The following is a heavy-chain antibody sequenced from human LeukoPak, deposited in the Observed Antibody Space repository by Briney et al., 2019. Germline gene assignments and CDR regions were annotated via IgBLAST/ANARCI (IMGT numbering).Heavy chain of an antibody. CDR2: INPNSGGT. V-gene: IGHV1-2*02. CDR3: ARGRRYCSSTSCYRGYNWFDP. Sequence: ASVKVSCKASGYTFTGYYMHWVRQAPGQGLEWMGWINPNSGGTNYAQKFQGRVTMTRDTSISTAYMELSRLRSEDTAVYYCARGRRYCSSTSCYRGYNWFDPWGQGTLVTVSS. CDR1: GYTFTGYY. D-gene: IGHD2-2*01. J-gene: IGHJ5*02.